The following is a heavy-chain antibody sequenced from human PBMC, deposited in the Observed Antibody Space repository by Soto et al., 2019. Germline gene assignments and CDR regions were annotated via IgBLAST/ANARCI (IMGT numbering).Heavy chain of an antibody. J-gene: IGHJ5*02. CDR3: ARDRGSFYYAAGP. CDR2: ISAHSSKT. CDR1: GYAFSTYG. V-gene: IGHV1-18*01. D-gene: IGHD3-22*01. Sequence: ASVKVSCKASGYAFSTYGVNWVRQAPGQGLEWMGWISAHSSKTDYAHNLQGRVTMTTDTSISTAYLELSSLRSEDTAEYFCARDRGSFYYAAGPWGQGTLVTVSS.